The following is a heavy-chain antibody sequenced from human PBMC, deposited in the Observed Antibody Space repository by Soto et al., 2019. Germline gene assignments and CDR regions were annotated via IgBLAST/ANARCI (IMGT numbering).Heavy chain of an antibody. V-gene: IGHV3-72*01. Sequence: SCAASGFTFSDHYMDWVRQAPGKGLEWVGRTRNKANSYTTEYAASVKGRFTISRDDSKNSLYLQMNSLKTEDTAVYYCARVGVVVTAFDIWGQGTMVTVSS. J-gene: IGHJ3*02. CDR1: GFTFSDHY. CDR2: TRNKANSYTT. CDR3: ARVGVVVTAFDI. D-gene: IGHD2-21*02.